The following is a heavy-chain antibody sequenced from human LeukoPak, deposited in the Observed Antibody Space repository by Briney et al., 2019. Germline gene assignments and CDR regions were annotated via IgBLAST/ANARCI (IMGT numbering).Heavy chain of an antibody. CDR1: EYTFTSDD. D-gene: IGHD6-6*01. J-gene: IGHJ5*02. Sequence: ASVKVSCKASEYTFTSDDINWVRQATGQGLEWMGWMNPNSGNTGYAQKFQGRVTITRNTSISTAYMELSSLRSEDTAVYYCARDSRIAARRRWFDPWGQGTLVTVSS. CDR3: ARDSRIAARRRWFDP. CDR2: MNPNSGNT. V-gene: IGHV1-8*03.